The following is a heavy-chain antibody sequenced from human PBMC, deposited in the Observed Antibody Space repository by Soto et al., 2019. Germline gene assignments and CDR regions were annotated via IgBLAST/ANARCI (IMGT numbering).Heavy chain of an antibody. CDR2: SSGTGAVI. J-gene: IGHJ3*02. CDR1: GFRFSDYY. D-gene: IGHD3-10*01. CDR3: ARIGEFYGTGSYAYLDVFDI. Sequence: QGQLVESGGALVQPGGSLRLSCAASGFRFSDYYMNWVRQAPGKGLEWIAYSSGTGAVIYYADSVQGRFTISRDNPKNILYLQMDSLRPEDTAVYYCARIGEFYGTGSYAYLDVFDIWGQGTLVTVSS. V-gene: IGHV3-11*01.